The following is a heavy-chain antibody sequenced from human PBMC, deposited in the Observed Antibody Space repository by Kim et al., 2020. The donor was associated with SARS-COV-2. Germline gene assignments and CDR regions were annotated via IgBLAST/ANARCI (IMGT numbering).Heavy chain of an antibody. CDR3: ARGDYDILTGYPFDL. Sequence: GGSLRLSCAASGFTFSSYAMHWVRQAPGKGLEWVAVISYDGSNKYYADSVKGRFTISRDNSKNTLYLQMNSLRAEDTAVYYCARGDYDILTGYPFDLWGRGTLVTVSS. CDR2: ISYDGSNK. J-gene: IGHJ2*01. CDR1: GFTFSSYA. D-gene: IGHD3-9*01. V-gene: IGHV3-30*04.